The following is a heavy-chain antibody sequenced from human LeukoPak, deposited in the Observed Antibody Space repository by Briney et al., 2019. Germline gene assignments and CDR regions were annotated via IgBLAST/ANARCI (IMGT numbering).Heavy chain of an antibody. CDR2: IKRKIDGETT. CDR1: GFSVYDAW. V-gene: IGHV3-15*01. CDR3: TRDHPSY. Sequence: PGGSLRLSCVASGFSVYDAWMSWVRQAPGKGLEWVGRIKRKIDGETTDYAAPVKGRFTISRNDSRNTVYLQMNSLKTEDTAVYDCTRDHPSYWGQGTLVTVSS. J-gene: IGHJ4*02.